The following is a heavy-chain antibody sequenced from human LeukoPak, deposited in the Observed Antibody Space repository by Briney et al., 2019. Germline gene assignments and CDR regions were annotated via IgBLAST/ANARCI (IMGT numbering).Heavy chain of an antibody. Sequence: SETLSLTCTVSGYSISSGYYWGWIRQPPGKGLEWIGSIYHSGSTYYNPSLKSRVTISVDTSKNQFSLKLSSVTAADTAVYYCARVRQEQWLVTYFDYWGQGTLVTVSS. CDR1: GYSISSGYY. J-gene: IGHJ4*02. D-gene: IGHD6-19*01. CDR2: IYHSGST. V-gene: IGHV4-38-2*02. CDR3: ARVRQEQWLVTYFDY.